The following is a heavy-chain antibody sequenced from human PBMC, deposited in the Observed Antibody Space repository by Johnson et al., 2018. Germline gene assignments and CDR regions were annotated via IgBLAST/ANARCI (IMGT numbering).Heavy chain of an antibody. J-gene: IGHJ6*03. CDR1: RFTFSSYG. D-gene: IGHD6-6*01. CDR3: AKGGSIAARPAEYYYYYTGV. CDR2: ISYDGSNK. Sequence: QVQLVESGGGVVQPGRSXRLSCAASRFTFSSYGMHWVRQAPGKGLEWVAVISYDGSNKYYADSGKGRFTISRDNSKNTLYLQMNSLRAEDRAVYYGAKGGSIAARPAEYYYYYTGVWGQGIPVTVS. V-gene: IGHV3-30*18.